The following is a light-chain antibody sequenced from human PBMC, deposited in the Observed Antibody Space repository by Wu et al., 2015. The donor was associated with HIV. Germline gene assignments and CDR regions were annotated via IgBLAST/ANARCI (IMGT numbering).Light chain of an antibody. J-gene: IGKJ4*01. Sequence: IQLTQSPSSLSASVGDRVTITCRASQGIYSALAWYQQKPGKAPKLLIYDASSLESGVPSRFSGSGSGTDFTLTISSLQPEDFATYYCQQLNSYPPLTFGGGTKGGDQ. V-gene: IGKV1-13*02. CDR2: DAS. CDR1: QGIYSA. CDR3: QQLNSYPPLT.